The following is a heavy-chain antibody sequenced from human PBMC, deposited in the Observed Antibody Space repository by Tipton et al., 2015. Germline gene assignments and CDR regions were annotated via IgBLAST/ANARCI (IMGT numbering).Heavy chain of an antibody. D-gene: IGHD2-2*01. CDR2: IYYSGSP. CDR3: ARVGGLYCGRTSCHPGAGEWFDP. CDR1: GASISSSTYY. Sequence: TLSLTCTVSGASISSSTYYWGWIRQPPGKGLEWIGSIYYSGSPYYKASLKSRVTISVDTSKKQFSLKLSSVTAADTAVYYCARVGGLYCGRTSCHPGAGEWFDPWGQGTLVTVSS. V-gene: IGHV4-39*01. J-gene: IGHJ5*02.